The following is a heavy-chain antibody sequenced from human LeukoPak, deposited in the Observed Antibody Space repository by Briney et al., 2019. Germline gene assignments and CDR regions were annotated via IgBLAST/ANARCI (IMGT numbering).Heavy chain of an antibody. J-gene: IGHJ4*02. V-gene: IGHV5-51*01. D-gene: IGHD5-18*01. CDR2: IYPGDSDT. CDR1: GYSFTNYW. CDR3: ARRGYSYANDY. Sequence: GESLKISCKGSGYSFTNYWIDWVRQVPGKGLEWMGIIYPGDSDTRYSPSFQGQVTISADKSISTAYLQWSSLKASDTAMYYCARRGYSYANDYWGQGTLVTVSS.